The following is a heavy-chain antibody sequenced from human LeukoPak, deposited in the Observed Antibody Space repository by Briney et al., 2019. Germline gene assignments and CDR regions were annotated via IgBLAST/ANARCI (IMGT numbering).Heavy chain of an antibody. CDR3: AREVVEGGNDY. D-gene: IGHD4-23*01. CDR1: GGSISSYY. Sequence: SETLSLTCTVSGGSISSYYWSWIRQPPGKGLEWIGYIYYSGSTNYNPSLKSRVTISVDTSKNQFSLKLSSVTAADTAVYYCAREVVEGGNDYWGQGTLVTVSS. CDR2: IYYSGST. J-gene: IGHJ4*02. V-gene: IGHV4-59*01.